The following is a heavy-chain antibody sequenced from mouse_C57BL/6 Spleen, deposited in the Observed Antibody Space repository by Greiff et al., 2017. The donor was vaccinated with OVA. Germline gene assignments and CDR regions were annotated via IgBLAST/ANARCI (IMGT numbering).Heavy chain of an antibody. D-gene: IGHD2-4*01. Sequence: VQLQQSGAELVRPGTSVKVSCKASGYAFTNYLIEWVKQRPGQGLEWIGVINPGSGGTNYNEKFKGKATLTADKSSSTAYMQLSSLTSEDSAVYFCARDSYYDYLFAYWGQGTLVTVSA. CDR1: GYAFTNYL. CDR3: ARDSYYDYLFAY. CDR2: INPGSGGT. J-gene: IGHJ3*01. V-gene: IGHV1-54*01.